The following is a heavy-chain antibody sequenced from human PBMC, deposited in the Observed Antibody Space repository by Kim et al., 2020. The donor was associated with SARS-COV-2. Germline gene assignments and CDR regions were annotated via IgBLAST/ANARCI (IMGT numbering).Heavy chain of an antibody. D-gene: IGHD3-10*01. Sequence: SETLSLTCTVSGGSISSSSYYWGWIRQPPGKGLEWIGSIYYSGSTYYNPSLKSRVTISVDTSKNQFSLKLSSVTAADTAVYYCARDHYYGSGSYYNVGLDFDYWGQGTLVTVSS. V-gene: IGHV4-39*07. CDR2: IYYSGST. CDR1: GGSISSSSYY. J-gene: IGHJ4*02. CDR3: ARDHYYGSGSYYNVGLDFDY.